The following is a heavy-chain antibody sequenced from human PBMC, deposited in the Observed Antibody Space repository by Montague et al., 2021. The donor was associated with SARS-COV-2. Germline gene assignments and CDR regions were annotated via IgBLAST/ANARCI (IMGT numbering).Heavy chain of an antibody. CDR3: ARELRGFSTSWYAPDS. Sequence: SQRLSCAASGFTFSSFGMHWVRQTPGKGLEWVAALWYDGGNKYYADSVKGRFTISRDNSKNTLYLQMNSLRAEDTAVYYCARELRGFSTSWYAPDSWGQGTLVTVSS. CDR2: LWYDGGNK. CDR1: GFTFSSFG. J-gene: IGHJ4*02. D-gene: IGHD6-13*01. V-gene: IGHV3-33*01.